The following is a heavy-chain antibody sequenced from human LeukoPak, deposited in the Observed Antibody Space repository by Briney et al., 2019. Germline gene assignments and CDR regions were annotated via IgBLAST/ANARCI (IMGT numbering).Heavy chain of an antibody. V-gene: IGHV1-69*13. Sequence: SVKVSCKASGYTFTSYDISWVRQAPGQGLEWMGRIIPIFGTANYAQKFQGRVTITADESTSTAYMELSSLRSEDTAVYYCARPQDPYYYDSSGYYTYFQHWGQGTLVTVFS. CDR1: GYTFTSYD. CDR2: IIPIFGTA. J-gene: IGHJ1*01. D-gene: IGHD3-22*01. CDR3: ARPQDPYYYDSSGYYTYFQH.